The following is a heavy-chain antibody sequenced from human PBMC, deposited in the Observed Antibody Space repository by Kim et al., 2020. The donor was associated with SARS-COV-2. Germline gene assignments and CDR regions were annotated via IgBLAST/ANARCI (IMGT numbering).Heavy chain of an antibody. CDR2: VDPYGVLT. CDR3: ASSEPIIFGTLKFDP. V-gene: IGHV3-74*03. D-gene: IGHD3-9*01. Sequence: GGSLRLSCAASGFSFSTYWLPWVRKAPGTGLVWVSRVDPYGVLTTYADSVKGRFTISRDNAKNTLYLQMNSLRVEDTAVYYCASSEPIIFGTLKFDPWGRGTLVTVSS. J-gene: IGHJ5*02. CDR1: GFSFSTYW.